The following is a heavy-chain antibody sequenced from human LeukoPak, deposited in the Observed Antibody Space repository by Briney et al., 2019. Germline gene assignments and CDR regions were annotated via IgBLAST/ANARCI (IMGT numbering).Heavy chain of an antibody. Sequence: GGSLRLSCAASGFTFSSYAMHWVRQAPGKGLEWVAVISYDGRSKYYADSVKGRFTISRDNSKNTLYLQMNSLRAEDTAVYYCARDRSSYEYYFDYWGQGTLVTVSS. CDR2: ISYDGRSK. J-gene: IGHJ4*02. V-gene: IGHV3-30*04. CDR1: GFTFSSYA. D-gene: IGHD5-12*01. CDR3: ARDRSSYEYYFDY.